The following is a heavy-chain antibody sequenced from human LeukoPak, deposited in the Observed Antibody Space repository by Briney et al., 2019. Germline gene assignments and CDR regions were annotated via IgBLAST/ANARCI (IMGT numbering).Heavy chain of an antibody. CDR1: GYTFTTYG. V-gene: IGHV1-18*01. D-gene: IGHD3-10*01. J-gene: IGHJ5*02. Sequence: ASVKVSCKASGYTFTTYGIGWVRQAPGQGLEWMGWNRGYNTNTNYAQKFQGRVTMTIDTSTSTAYMELSSLRSDDTAVYYCARDLVIDGSGSYFAPWGQGTLVTVPS. CDR2: NRGYNTNT. CDR3: ARDLVIDGSGSYFAP.